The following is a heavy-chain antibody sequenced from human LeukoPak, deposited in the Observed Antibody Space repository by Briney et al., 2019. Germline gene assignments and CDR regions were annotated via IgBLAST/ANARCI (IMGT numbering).Heavy chain of an antibody. V-gene: IGHV4-61*01. D-gene: IGHD5-12*01. J-gene: IGHJ6*04. CDR2: IYYSGST. CDR3: ARAGYSGSDFSV. Sequence: SETLSLTCTVSGGSISSSNYYWSWIRQPPGKGLEWIGYIYYSGSTNYNPSLKSRVTISVDTSKNQFSLKLSSVTATDTAVYYCARAGYSGSDFSVWGKGSTVTVSS. CDR1: GGSISSSNYY.